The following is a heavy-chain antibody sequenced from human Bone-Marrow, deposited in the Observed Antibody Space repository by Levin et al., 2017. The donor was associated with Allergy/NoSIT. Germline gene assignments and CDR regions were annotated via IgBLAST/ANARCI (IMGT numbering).Heavy chain of an antibody. CDR1: GFTFSTYW. J-gene: IGHJ5*02. CDR2: IQSNGKT. D-gene: IGHD3-10*01. Sequence: GESLKISCAASGFTFSTYWMHWVRQAPGKGLGWVSRIQSNGKTNYADSVKGRFTISRDNAKNTLYLQMNSLAVEDTAVYYCARDRFYSDSGSNFSWFDPWGQGALVTVSS. CDR3: ARDRFYSDSGSNFSWFDP. V-gene: IGHV3-74*01.